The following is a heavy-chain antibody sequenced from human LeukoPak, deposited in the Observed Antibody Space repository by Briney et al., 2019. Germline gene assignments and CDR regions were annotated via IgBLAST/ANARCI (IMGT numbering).Heavy chain of an antibody. V-gene: IGHV3-49*04. CDR3: TSLYGDYAY. CDR1: GFTFGDYA. Sequence: GGSLRLSCTASGFTFGDYAMSWVRQAPGKGLEWVGFIRSKAYGGTTEYPASVKGRFTISRDDSKSIAYLQMNSLKTEDTAVYYCTSLYGDYAYWGQGTLVTVSS. J-gene: IGHJ4*02. D-gene: IGHD4-17*01. CDR2: IRSKAYGGTT.